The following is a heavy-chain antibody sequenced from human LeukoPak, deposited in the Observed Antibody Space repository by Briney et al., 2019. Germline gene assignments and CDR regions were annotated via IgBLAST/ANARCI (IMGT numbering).Heavy chain of an antibody. V-gene: IGHV3-7*01. D-gene: IGHD1-1*01. CDR1: GFTFSRRYW. CDR2: IKGDGSEK. Sequence: GGSLRLYCEVSGFTFSRRYWMSWIRQVPGKGLEWLACIKGDGSEKYYVDSVRGRFTVSRDSAKNSLYLQLNSLRVEDSAVYHCASLQTDPTTVNGFWGQGTLVTVSS. CDR3: ASLQTDPTTVNGF. J-gene: IGHJ4*02.